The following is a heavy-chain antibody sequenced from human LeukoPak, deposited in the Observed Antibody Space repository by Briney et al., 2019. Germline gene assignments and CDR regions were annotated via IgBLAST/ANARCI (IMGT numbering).Heavy chain of an antibody. CDR2: IYYSGST. D-gene: IGHD1-26*01. V-gene: IGHV4-59*01. CDR3: ARGLGATLNYGMDV. CDR1: GGSISSYY. Sequence: SETLSLTCTVSGGSISSYYCSWIRQPPGEGLEWIGYIYYSGSTNYNPSLKSRVTISVDTSKNQFSLKLSSVTAADTAVYYCARGLGATLNYGMDVWGQGTTVTVSS. J-gene: IGHJ6*02.